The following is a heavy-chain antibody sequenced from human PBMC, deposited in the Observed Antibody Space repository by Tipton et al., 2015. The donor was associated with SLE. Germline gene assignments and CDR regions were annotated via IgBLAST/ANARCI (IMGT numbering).Heavy chain of an antibody. Sequence: TLSLTCTVSGGSISSYYWSWIRQPPGKGLEWIGYIYYSGSTNYNPSLKSRVTISVDTSKNQFSLKLSSVTAADTAVYYCARDPGGSYLDNWGQGTLVTVSS. CDR2: IYYSGST. CDR3: ARDPGGSYLDN. CDR1: GGSISSYY. D-gene: IGHD1-26*01. J-gene: IGHJ4*02. V-gene: IGHV4-59*12.